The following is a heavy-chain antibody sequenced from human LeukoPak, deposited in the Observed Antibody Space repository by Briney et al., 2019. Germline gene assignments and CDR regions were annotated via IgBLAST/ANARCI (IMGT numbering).Heavy chain of an antibody. Sequence: PSQTLSLTCTVSGGSISSGGYYWSWIRQHPGKGLEWIGYIHYSGSTNYNPSLKSRVTISVDTSKNQFSLKLSSVTAADTAVYYCATHPPRFCSGGTCSDYWGQGTLVTVSS. CDR1: GGSISSGGYY. J-gene: IGHJ4*02. D-gene: IGHD2-15*01. V-gene: IGHV4-61*08. CDR2: IHYSGST. CDR3: ATHPPRFCSGGTCSDY.